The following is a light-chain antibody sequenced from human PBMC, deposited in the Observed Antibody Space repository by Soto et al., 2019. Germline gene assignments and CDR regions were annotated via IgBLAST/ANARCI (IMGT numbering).Light chain of an antibody. CDR3: QQYGSSPFT. CDR2: GAS. J-gene: IGKJ3*01. V-gene: IGKV3-20*01. Sequence: EIVLTQSPGTLSLSPGERATLSCRASQSVSSSYLAWHQQKPGQAPRLIIYGASRRATGVPDRFSGSGFGTDFTLTISRLEPEDFAVYYCQQYGSSPFTFGPGPKVDIK. CDR1: QSVSSSY.